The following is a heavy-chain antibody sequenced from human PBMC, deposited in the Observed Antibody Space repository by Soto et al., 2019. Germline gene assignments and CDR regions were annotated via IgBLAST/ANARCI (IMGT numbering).Heavy chain of an antibody. CDR3: ARDRATPGPFDI. D-gene: IGHD5-12*01. V-gene: IGHV1-46*03. Sequence: ASGKVSCKASVYTFTSCYMHWVRQAPGQGLEWMGIINPSGGSTSYAQKFQGRVTMTRDTSTSTVYMELSSLRSEDTAVYYCARDRATPGPFDIWGQGTMVTVSS. CDR2: INPSGGST. J-gene: IGHJ3*02. CDR1: VYTFTSCY.